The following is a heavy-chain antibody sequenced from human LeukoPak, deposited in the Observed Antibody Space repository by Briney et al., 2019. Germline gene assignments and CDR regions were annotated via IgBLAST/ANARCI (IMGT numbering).Heavy chain of an antibody. Sequence: GGSLRLSCAASGFTFSSYAMHWVRQAPGKGLEWVAVISYDGSNKYYADSVKGRFTIPRDNSKNTLYLQMNSLRAEDTAVYYCARGLSGYSTPAEYFQHWGQGTLVTVSS. V-gene: IGHV3-30-3*01. D-gene: IGHD3-9*01. CDR2: ISYDGSNK. CDR3: ARGLSGYSTPAEYFQH. CDR1: GFTFSSYA. J-gene: IGHJ1*01.